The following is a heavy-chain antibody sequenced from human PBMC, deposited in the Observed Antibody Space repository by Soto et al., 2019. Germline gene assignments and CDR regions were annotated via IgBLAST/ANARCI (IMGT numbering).Heavy chain of an antibody. CDR1: GDSISRGTYY. CDR3: ARARQYYDCELDP. D-gene: IGHD3-22*01. Sequence: QVQLQESGPGLVKPSQTLSLTCTVSGDSISRGTYYWTWIRQHPGKGLEWIGYIANAGRTYYTPSLKSRLTTSLDTSENQFSLKLTSVACADTAIYYCARARQYYDCELDPWGQGTLVTVSS. V-gene: IGHV4-31*03. CDR2: IANAGRT. J-gene: IGHJ5*02.